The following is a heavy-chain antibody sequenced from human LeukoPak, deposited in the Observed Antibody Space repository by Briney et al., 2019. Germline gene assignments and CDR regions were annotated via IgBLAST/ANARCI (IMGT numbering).Heavy chain of an antibody. CDR1: GGSISSGGYS. V-gene: IGHV4-30-2*01. CDR2: IYPSGST. J-gene: IGHJ4*02. Sequence: SETLSLTCAVSGGSISSGGYSWSWIRQPPGKGLEWIGYIYPSGSTYYNPSLKSRVTISVDRSKNQFSLKLSSVTAADTAVYYCARAHMVRGVITAFDYWGQGTLVTVSS. D-gene: IGHD3-10*01. CDR3: ARAHMVRGVITAFDY.